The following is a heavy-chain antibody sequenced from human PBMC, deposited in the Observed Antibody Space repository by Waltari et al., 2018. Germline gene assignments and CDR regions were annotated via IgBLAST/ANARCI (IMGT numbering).Heavy chain of an antibody. V-gene: IGHV1-8*01. CDR3: ARVAGRSIAARPLYY. Sequence: QVQLVQSGAEVKKPGASVKVSCKASGYTFTSYDINWVRQATGQGLEWMGWMNPNRGNTGYAHKFQGRVTMTRNTSISTAYMELSSLRSEDTAVYYCARVAGRSIAARPLYYWGQGTLVTVSS. D-gene: IGHD6-6*01. J-gene: IGHJ4*02. CDR1: GYTFTSYD. CDR2: MNPNRGNT.